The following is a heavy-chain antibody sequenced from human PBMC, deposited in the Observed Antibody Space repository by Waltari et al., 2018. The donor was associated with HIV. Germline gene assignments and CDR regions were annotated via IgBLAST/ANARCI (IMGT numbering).Heavy chain of an antibody. J-gene: IGHJ4*02. D-gene: IGHD3-16*01. V-gene: IGHV3-48*01. CDR3: AREITLTPGPDY. CDR2: IISTRTTI. Sequence: EVHLVESGGGPVQPGGSLRLSCAASGFPFRTSSMNWVRQAPGKGLEWSSYIISTRTTIFYADPVKGRVTIARDNAKNSLDLQMNNLRAEDTAVYYCAREITLTPGPDYWGQGTLVTVSS. CDR1: GFPFRTSS.